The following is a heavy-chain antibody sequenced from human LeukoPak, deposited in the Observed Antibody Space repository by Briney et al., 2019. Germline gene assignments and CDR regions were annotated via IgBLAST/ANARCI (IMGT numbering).Heavy chain of an antibody. CDR2: IGASGADT. V-gene: IGHV3-23*01. Sequence: GGSLRLSCTASGFTFSTYAMTWVRQAPGKGLDWVSGIGASGADTYYADSAKGRFTVSRDNSKNTLYLQMSSLRAEDTAVYYCAKGAYDYIEIAYFDYWGQGSLVTVSS. D-gene: IGHD5-12*01. CDR1: GFTFSTYA. CDR3: AKGAYDYIEIAYFDY. J-gene: IGHJ4*02.